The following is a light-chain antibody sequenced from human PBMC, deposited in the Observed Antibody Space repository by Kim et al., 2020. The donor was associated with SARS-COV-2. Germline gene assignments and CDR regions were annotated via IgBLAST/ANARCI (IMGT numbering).Light chain of an antibody. J-gene: IGKJ2*01. Sequence: LSPGETATLSCRASQSVGTSFVWYQQKPGQAPRLLLFDASTKVIGIPARFSGSGSETDFTLTISGLEPKDFAVHYCQQRSNWPSRTFGQGTKLEI. CDR2: DAS. CDR1: QSVGTS. V-gene: IGKV3-11*01. CDR3: QQRSNWPSRT.